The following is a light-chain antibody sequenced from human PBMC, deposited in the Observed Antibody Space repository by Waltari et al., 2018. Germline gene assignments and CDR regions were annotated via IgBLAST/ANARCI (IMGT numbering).Light chain of an antibody. Sequence: TQYPAVSVPLGRTVRINCPGASLRRSYASWYKQTPGQAPILVMYDKSRRPSGVPDRFSGSSSDETASLTITGAQAEDEAYYYCHSRDGIDSGGAFGGGTKLTVL. J-gene: IGLJ2*01. CDR2: DKS. CDR3: HSRDGIDSGGA. CDR1: SLRRSY. V-gene: IGLV3-19*01.